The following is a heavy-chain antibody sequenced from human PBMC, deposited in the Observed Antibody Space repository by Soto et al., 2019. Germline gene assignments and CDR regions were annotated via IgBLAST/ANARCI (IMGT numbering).Heavy chain of an antibody. CDR1: GYTFTGYY. D-gene: IGHD4-4*01. Sequence: GASVKVSCKASGYTFTGYYMHWVRQAPGQGLEWMGWINPNSGGTNYAQKFQGRVTMTRDTSISTAYMELSRLRSDDTAVYYRAKASTTVTDLNWFDPWGQGTLVTVSS. J-gene: IGHJ5*02. CDR2: INPNSGGT. V-gene: IGHV1-2*02. CDR3: AKASTTVTDLNWFDP.